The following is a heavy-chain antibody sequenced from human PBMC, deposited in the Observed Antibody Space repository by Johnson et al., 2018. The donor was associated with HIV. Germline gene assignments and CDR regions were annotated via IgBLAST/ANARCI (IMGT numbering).Heavy chain of an antibody. V-gene: IGHV3-9*01. CDR1: GFNFDDYA. CDR3: AKDGTIEYAFDI. J-gene: IGHJ3*02. D-gene: IGHD3-3*01. CDR2: ISWNSGKI. Sequence: EVQLVESGGGVVQPGGSLRLSCAASGFNFDDYAMNWVRQAPGKGLEWVSGISWNSGKIDYGGSVKGRFTISRDNAKNSLYLQMNSLRAEDTALYYCAKDGTIEYAFDIWGQGTMVTVSS.